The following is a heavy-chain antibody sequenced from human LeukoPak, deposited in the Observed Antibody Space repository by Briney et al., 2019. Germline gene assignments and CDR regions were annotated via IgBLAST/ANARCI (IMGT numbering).Heavy chain of an antibody. D-gene: IGHD3-10*02. CDR2: ISSSGSTI. CDR1: EFTFSSFG. CDR3: AELGITMIGGV. Sequence: GGSLRLSCAASEFTFSSFGMSWVRQAPGKGLEWVSYISSSGSTIYYADSVKGRFTISRDNAKNSLYLQMNSLRAEDTAVYYCAELGITMIGGVWGKGTTVTISS. J-gene: IGHJ6*04. V-gene: IGHV3-48*04.